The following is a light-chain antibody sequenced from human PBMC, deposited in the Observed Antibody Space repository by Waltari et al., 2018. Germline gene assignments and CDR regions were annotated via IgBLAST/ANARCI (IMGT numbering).Light chain of an antibody. J-gene: IGKJ3*01. CDR1: QSVSRY. CDR3: LHRSNWPPLFT. V-gene: IGKV3-11*01. CDR2: DTF. Sequence: EIVLTQSPVTLSLSPGERATLSCRASQSVSRYLAWYHPKPGQAPRLLISDTFSRASGIPARFSGSGSGTDFTLTISSLEPEDFAVYYCLHRSNWPPLFTFGPGTKVDIK.